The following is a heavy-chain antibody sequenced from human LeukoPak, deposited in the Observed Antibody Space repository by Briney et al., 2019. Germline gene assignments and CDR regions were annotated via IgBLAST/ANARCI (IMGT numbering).Heavy chain of an antibody. CDR1: GGSISSYY. D-gene: IGHD5-12*01. V-gene: IGHV4-59*08. CDR2: IYYSGST. J-gene: IGHJ6*02. Sequence: PSETLSLTCTVSGGSISSYYWSWIRQPPGKGLEWIGYIYYSGSTNYNPSLKSRVTISVDTSKNQFSLKLCSVTAADTAVYYCARVRGYSGYDYPSASAPPYYYYGMDVWGQGTTVTVSS. CDR3: ARVRGYSGYDYPSASAPPYYYYGMDV.